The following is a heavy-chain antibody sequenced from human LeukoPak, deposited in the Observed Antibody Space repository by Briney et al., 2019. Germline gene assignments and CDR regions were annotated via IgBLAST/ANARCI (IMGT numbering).Heavy chain of an antibody. CDR3: ARSANWFDP. CDR2: IYYSGST. Sequence: PSETLSLTCTVSGSSISSYYWSWIRQPPGKGLEWIGYIYYSGSTNYNPSLKSRVTISVDTSKNQFSLKLSSVTAADTAVYYCARSANWFDPWGQGTLVTVCS. J-gene: IGHJ5*02. V-gene: IGHV4-59*01. CDR1: GSSISSYY.